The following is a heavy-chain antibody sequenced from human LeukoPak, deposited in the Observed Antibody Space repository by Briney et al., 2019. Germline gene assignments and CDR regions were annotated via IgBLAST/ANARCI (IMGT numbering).Heavy chain of an antibody. Sequence: GGSLRLSCAASGFTFSDYYMSWIRQAPGKGLEWVSYISSSGSTIYYADSVKGRFTISRDNAKNSLYLQMNSLRAEDTAVYYCARSPVAGSWSRWFDPWGQGTLVTVSS. D-gene: IGHD6-13*01. CDR2: ISSSGSTI. V-gene: IGHV3-11*01. J-gene: IGHJ5*02. CDR1: GFTFSDYY. CDR3: ARSPVAGSWSRWFDP.